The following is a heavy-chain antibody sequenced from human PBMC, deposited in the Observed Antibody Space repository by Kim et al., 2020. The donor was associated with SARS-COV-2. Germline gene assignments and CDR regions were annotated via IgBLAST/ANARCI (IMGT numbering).Heavy chain of an antibody. J-gene: IGHJ4*02. V-gene: IGHV3-23*01. CDR3: AKDRSMIVVAVFDY. Sequence: ADSVKGRFTISRDNSKNTLYLQMNSLRAEDTAVYYCAKDRSMIVVAVFDYWGQGTLVTVSS. D-gene: IGHD3-22*01.